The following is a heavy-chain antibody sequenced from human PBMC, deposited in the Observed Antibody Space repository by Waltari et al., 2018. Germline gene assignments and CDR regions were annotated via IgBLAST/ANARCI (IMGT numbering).Heavy chain of an antibody. CDR3: ARVRYSGNYYYFDS. J-gene: IGHJ4*02. V-gene: IGHV4-59*01. D-gene: IGHD1-26*01. Sequence: QVQLQESGPGLVKPSETLSLPRTVSGVPIRSLYWSWIRQPPGKGLEWIGDIYSSGSTYYNPSLQSRVTISVDTSKSHVSLTLTSVTAADTAVYYCARVRYSGNYYYFDSWGRGTLVTVSS. CDR1: GVPIRSLY. CDR2: IYSSGST.